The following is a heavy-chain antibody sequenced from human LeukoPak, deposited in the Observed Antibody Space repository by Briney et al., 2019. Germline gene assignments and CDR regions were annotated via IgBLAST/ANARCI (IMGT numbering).Heavy chain of an antibody. CDR2: ISSSGSTI. Sequence: GGSLRLSCAASGFTFSDYYMSWIRQAPGKGLEWVSYISSSGSTIYYAGSVKGRFTIFRDNAKNSLYLQMNSLRAEDTAVYYCASRALRGSVVVPAADYYYYMDVWGKGTTVTVSS. CDR1: GFTFSDYY. J-gene: IGHJ6*03. CDR3: ASRALRGSVVVPAADYYYYMDV. V-gene: IGHV3-11*01. D-gene: IGHD2-2*01.